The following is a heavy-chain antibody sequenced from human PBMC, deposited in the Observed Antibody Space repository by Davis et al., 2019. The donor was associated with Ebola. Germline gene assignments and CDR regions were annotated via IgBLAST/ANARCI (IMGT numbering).Heavy chain of an antibody. D-gene: IGHD6-19*01. J-gene: IGHJ4*02. CDR2: IHPGDSDA. CDR1: GYSFINYW. V-gene: IGHV5-51*01. Sequence: GESLKISCQASGYSFINYWIDWVRQMPGKGLEWMGIIHPGDSDARYSPSFQGQVIISADKSISTAYVQWSSLKASDTAMYYCARLDSSEDGYWGQGTLVTVSS. CDR3: ARLDSSEDGY.